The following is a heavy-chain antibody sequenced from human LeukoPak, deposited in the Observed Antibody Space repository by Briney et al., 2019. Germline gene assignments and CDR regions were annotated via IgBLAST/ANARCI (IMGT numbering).Heavy chain of an antibody. CDR3: ARGDSSGCPDY. D-gene: IGHD6-19*01. CDR1: GDSISSSSYY. J-gene: IGHJ4*02. CDR2: IYYSGST. Sequence: PSETLSLTCTVSGDSISSSSYYWSWIRQPPGKGLEWIGYIYYSGSTNYNPSLKSRVTISVDTSKNQFSLKLSSVTAADTAVYYCARGDSSGCPDYWGQGTLVTVSS. V-gene: IGHV4-61*01.